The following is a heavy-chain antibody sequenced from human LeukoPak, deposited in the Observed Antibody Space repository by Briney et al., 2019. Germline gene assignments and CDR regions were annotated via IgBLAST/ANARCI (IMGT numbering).Heavy chain of an antibody. D-gene: IGHD2-2*01. CDR1: GFTFSSYD. CDR2: IGTAGDT. Sequence: GGSLRLSCAASGFTFSSYDMHWVRQATGKGLEWVSAIGTAGDTYYPGSVKGRFTISRENAKNSLYLQMNSLRAGDTAVYYCARGRTSFKQGALNNWFDPWGQGTLVTVSS. CDR3: ARGRTSFKQGALNNWFDP. V-gene: IGHV3-13*01. J-gene: IGHJ5*02.